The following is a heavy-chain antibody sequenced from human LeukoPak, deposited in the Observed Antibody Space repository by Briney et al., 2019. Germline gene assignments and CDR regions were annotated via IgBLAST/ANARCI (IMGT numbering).Heavy chain of an antibody. CDR2: IKQDGSDK. V-gene: IGHV3-7*03. Sequence: GGSLRLSCAASGFSFSAYWMSWVRQAPGKGLEWVANIKQDGSDKYYVDSVKGRFTISRDNAKNSLYLQMNSLRAEDTAVYYCARKTVVGSYFDYWGQGTPVTVSS. CDR3: ARKTVVGSYFDY. D-gene: IGHD4-23*01. CDR1: GFSFSAYW. J-gene: IGHJ4*02.